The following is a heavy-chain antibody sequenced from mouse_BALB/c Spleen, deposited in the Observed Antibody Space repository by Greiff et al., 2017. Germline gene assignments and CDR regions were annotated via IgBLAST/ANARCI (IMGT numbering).Heavy chain of an antibody. CDR1: GYTFTSYV. V-gene: IGHV1-14*01. CDR2: INPYNDGT. Sequence: EVQGVESGPELVKPGASVKMSCKASGYTFTSYVMHWVKQKPGQGLEWIGYINPYNDGTKYNEKFKGKATLTSDKSSSTAYMELSSLTSEDSAVYYCARGGTATFDYWGQGTTLTVSS. CDR3: ARGGTATFDY. J-gene: IGHJ2*01. D-gene: IGHD1-2*01.